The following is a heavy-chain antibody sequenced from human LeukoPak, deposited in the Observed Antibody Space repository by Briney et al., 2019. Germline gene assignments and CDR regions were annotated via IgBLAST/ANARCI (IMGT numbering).Heavy chain of an antibody. V-gene: IGHV3-66*01. J-gene: IGHJ4*02. CDR3: ARDLGRTTFDY. D-gene: IGHD1-7*01. CDR1: GFTVSSNY. CDR2: IYSGGST. Sequence: PGGSLRLSCAASGFTVSSNYMSWVRQAPGKGLEWVSVIYSGGSTYYADSMKGRFTISRDNSKNTLYLQMNSLRAEDTAVYYCARDLGRTTFDYWGQGTLVTVSS.